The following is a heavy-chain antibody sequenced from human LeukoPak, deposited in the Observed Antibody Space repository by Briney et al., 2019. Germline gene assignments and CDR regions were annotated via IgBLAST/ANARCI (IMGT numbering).Heavy chain of an antibody. J-gene: IGHJ4*02. CDR2: INSGGTII. V-gene: IGHV3-48*01. CDR3: ANPRDFDY. Sequence: GGSLRLSCAASGFMFNSYSMNWVRQAPGKGLEWVSYINSGGTIIDYADSVKGRFTISRDNSKNTLYLQMNSLRAEDTAVYYCANPRDFDYWGQGTLVTVSS. CDR1: GFMFNSYS.